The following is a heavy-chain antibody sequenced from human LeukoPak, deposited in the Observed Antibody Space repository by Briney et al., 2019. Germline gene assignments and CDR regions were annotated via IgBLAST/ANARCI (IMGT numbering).Heavy chain of an antibody. Sequence: AGGSLRLSCAASGFTFSSYDMHWVRQATGKGLEWVSAIGTAGDTYYPGSVKGRFTISRENAKNSLYLQMNGLRAGDTAVYYCARALRGAPPDAFDIWGQGTMVTVSS. J-gene: IGHJ3*02. V-gene: IGHV3-13*01. D-gene: IGHD1-26*01. CDR1: GFTFSSYD. CDR2: IGTAGDT. CDR3: ARALRGAPPDAFDI.